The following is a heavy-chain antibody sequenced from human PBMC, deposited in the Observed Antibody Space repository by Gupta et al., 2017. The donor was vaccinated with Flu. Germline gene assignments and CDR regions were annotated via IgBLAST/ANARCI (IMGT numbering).Heavy chain of an antibody. Sequence: QVQLQQWGAGLLKPSETLSLTCAVYGGSFSGYYWSWIRQPPGKGLEWIGEINHSGSTNYNPSLKSRVTISVDTSKNQFSLKLSSVTAADTAVYYCALNNTTVDYYYGMDVWGQGTTVTVSS. CDR1: GGSFSGYY. CDR3: ALNNTTVDYYYGMDV. D-gene: IGHD1-1*01. CDR2: INHSGST. J-gene: IGHJ6*02. V-gene: IGHV4-34*01.